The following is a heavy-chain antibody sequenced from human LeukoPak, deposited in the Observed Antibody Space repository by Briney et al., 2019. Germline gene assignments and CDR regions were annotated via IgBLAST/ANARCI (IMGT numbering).Heavy chain of an antibody. CDR3: AKDLAVAGKGAVDY. V-gene: IGHV3-30*02. J-gene: IGHJ4*02. CDR2: IRYDGSNK. D-gene: IGHD6-19*01. CDR1: GFTFSSYG. Sequence: AGGSLRLSCAASGFTFSSYGMHWVRQAPGKGLEWVAFIRYDGSNKYYADSVKGRFTISRDNSKNTLYLQMNSLRAEDTAVYYCAKDLAVAGKGAVDYWGQGTLVTVSS.